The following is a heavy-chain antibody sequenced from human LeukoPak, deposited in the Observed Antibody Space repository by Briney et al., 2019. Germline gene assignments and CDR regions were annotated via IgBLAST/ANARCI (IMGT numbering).Heavy chain of an antibody. CDR2: ISSSSSTL. Sequence: GGSLRLSCAASGFTFSSYSMNWVRQAPGKGLEWVSYISSSSSTLYYADSVKGRFTISRDNAKNSLYLQMNSLRAGDTAVYYCARIGRGRPGWGQGTLATVSS. J-gene: IGHJ4*02. D-gene: IGHD1-26*01. V-gene: IGHV3-48*01. CDR3: ARIGRGRPG. CDR1: GFTFSSYS.